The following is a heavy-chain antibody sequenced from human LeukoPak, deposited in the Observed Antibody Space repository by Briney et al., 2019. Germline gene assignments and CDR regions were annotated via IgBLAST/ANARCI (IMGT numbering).Heavy chain of an antibody. J-gene: IGHJ4*02. V-gene: IGHV3-15*01. CDR3: NTAPGSGDFDY. CDR2: IKSKTDGGTT. D-gene: IGHD3-10*01. CDR1: GFTFSNAW. Sequence: PGGSLRLSCAASGFTFSNAWMSWVRQAPGKGLEWGSRIKSKTDGGTTDYAAPVKGRFTISRDDSKNTLYLQMNSLKTEDTAVYYCNTAPGSGDFDYWGQGTLVTVSS.